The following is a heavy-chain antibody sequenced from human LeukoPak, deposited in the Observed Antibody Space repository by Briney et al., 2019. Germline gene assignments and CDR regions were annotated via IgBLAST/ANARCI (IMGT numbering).Heavy chain of an antibody. J-gene: IGHJ4*02. Sequence: ASVKVSCKASGGTFSSYAISWVRQAPGQGLEWMGRIIPILGIANYAQKFQGRVTMTTDTSTKTAYMQLRSLRSDDTAVYYCARVSVDTAMVNQFDYWGQGTLVTVSS. D-gene: IGHD5-18*01. CDR2: IIPILGIA. CDR1: GGTFSSYA. V-gene: IGHV1-69*04. CDR3: ARVSVDTAMVNQFDY.